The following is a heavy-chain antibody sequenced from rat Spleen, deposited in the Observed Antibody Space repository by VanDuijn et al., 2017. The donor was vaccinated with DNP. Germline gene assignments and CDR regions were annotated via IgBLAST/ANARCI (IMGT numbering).Heavy chain of an antibody. V-gene: IGHV3-3*01. Sequence: EVLLQESGPGLVKPSQSLSLTCSVTGFSITNNFKWSWIRKFPGNKLEWMGYVTNAGSTDYNPSLKSRISITTDTSKNQFFLQLNPVATEDTATYYCAIQLGVFDYWDQGVMVTVSS. CDR2: VTNAGST. CDR1: GFSITNNFK. CDR3: AIQLGVFDY. D-gene: IGHD5-1*01. J-gene: IGHJ2*01.